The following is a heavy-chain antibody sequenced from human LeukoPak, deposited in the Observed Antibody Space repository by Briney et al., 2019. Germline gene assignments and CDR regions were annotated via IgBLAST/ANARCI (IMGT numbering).Heavy chain of an antibody. D-gene: IGHD6-13*01. J-gene: IGHJ4*02. V-gene: IGHV1-18*01. CDR1: GYTFTSYG. CDR3: AREAAGPFDY. CDR2: ISAYNGNT. Sequence: ASVKVSCKASGYTFTSYGISWVRQAPGQGLEWMGWISAYNGNTNYAQKFQGRVTMTRDTSISTAYMELSRLRSDDTAVYYCAREAAGPFDYWGQGTLVTVSS.